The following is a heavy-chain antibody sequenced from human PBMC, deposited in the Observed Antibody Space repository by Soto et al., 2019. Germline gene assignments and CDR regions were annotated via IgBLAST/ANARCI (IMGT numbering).Heavy chain of an antibody. CDR2: IDYNGVT. Sequence: SETLSLTCTVSGGSIYRSGYYWGWIRQPPGRGLEWIGNIDYNGVTYSNPSLKSRVTISRDTSKNQFSLKLTSVTAADTALYYCGKVLVGATGHTDSDSWGQGTLVTVSS. D-gene: IGHD2-15*01. V-gene: IGHV4-39*01. J-gene: IGHJ4*02. CDR3: GKVLVGATGHTDSDS. CDR1: GGSIYRSGYY.